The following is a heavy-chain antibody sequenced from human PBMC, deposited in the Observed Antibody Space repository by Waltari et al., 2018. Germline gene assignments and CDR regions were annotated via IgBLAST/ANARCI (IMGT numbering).Heavy chain of an antibody. J-gene: IGHJ3*02. CDR2: INPNSGGT. CDR1: GYTFTGYS. V-gene: IGHV1-2*02. D-gene: IGHD5-18*01. CDR3: VNGYGPTDAFDI. Sequence: QVQLVQSGAEVKKPGASVKVSCQASGYTFTGYSMQWVRQAPGQGLEWMGWINPNSGGTNYAQKFQGRVTMTRDTSISTAYMELSRLRSDDTAVYYCVNGYGPTDAFDIWGQGTMVTVSS.